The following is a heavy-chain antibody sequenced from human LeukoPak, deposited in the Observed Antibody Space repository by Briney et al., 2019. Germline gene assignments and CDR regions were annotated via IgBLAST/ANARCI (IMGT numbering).Heavy chain of an antibody. CDR3: ATGGVGGWLRVLFDY. CDR2: FDPEDGET. J-gene: IGHJ4*02. D-gene: IGHD5-12*01. Sequence: ASVKVSCKVSGYTLTELSMHWVRQAPGKGLEWMGGFDPEDGETIYAQKFQGRVTMTEDTSTDTAYMELSSLRSEDTAVYYCATGGVGGWLRVLFDYWGQGTLVTVSS. CDR1: GYTLTELS. V-gene: IGHV1-24*01.